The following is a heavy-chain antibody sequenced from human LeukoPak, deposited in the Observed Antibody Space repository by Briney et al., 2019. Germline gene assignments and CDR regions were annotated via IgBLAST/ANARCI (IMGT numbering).Heavy chain of an antibody. CDR3: ARGGTTVEWFDP. J-gene: IGHJ5*02. D-gene: IGHD4-23*01. CDR1: GGTFSSYA. V-gene: IGHV1-2*06. CDR2: INPNRGDT. Sequence: ASVKVSCKASGGTFSSYAISWVRQAPGQGLEWMGRINPNRGDTNVAQKFQGRVTMTRDTSISTACMELSRLRSDDTAVYYCARGGTTVEWFDPWGQGTLVTVSS.